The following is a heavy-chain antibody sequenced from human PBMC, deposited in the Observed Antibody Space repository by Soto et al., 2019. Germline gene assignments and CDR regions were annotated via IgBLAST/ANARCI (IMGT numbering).Heavy chain of an antibody. CDR2: IYYSGST. D-gene: IGHD3-22*01. CDR3: ARDNDYYDSSGYYSGWLDP. V-gene: IGHV4-30-4*02. Sequence: PSETLSLTCTVSGGSISSGDYYWSWIRQPPGKGLEWIGYIYYSGSTYYNPSLKSRVTISVDTSKNQFSLKLTSVTAADTAVYYCARDNDYYDSSGYYSGWLDPWGQGTQVTVSS. CDR1: GGSISSGDYY. J-gene: IGHJ5*02.